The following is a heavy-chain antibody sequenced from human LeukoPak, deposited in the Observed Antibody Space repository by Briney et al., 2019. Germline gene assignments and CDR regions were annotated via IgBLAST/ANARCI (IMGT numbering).Heavy chain of an antibody. CDR2: IGTAGDP. D-gene: IGHD3-10*01. Sequence: GGSLRLSCAASGFTFSSYDMHWVRQATGKGLEWVSAIGTAGDPYYPGSVKGRFTISRENAKNSLYLRMNSLRAGDTAVYYCARSVTYYYGSGSYWYFDLWGRGTLVTVSS. CDR1: GFTFSSYD. V-gene: IGHV3-13*05. CDR3: ARSVTYYYGSGSYWYFDL. J-gene: IGHJ2*01.